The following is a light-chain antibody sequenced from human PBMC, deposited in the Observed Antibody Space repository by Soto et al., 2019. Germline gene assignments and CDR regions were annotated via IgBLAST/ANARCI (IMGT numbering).Light chain of an antibody. CDR1: SSDVGACNC. CDR3: SSFTTTSTYV. CDR2: EVN. Sequence: QAVVTQPASVSGSPGQSITISCTGTSSDVGACNCVSWYQQHPGKVPKLMIYEVNNRPSGVSNRFSGSKSGNTASLTISGLQTEDEADYYCSSFTTTSTYVFGAGTKVTVL. V-gene: IGLV2-14*01. J-gene: IGLJ1*01.